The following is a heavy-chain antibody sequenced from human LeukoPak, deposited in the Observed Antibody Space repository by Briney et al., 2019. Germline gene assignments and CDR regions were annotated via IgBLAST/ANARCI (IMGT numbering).Heavy chain of an antibody. CDR3: ASFLYSSGWQIDY. D-gene: IGHD6-19*01. CDR1: GGSISSSSYY. V-gene: IGHV4-39*01. Sequence: SETLSLTCTVSGGSISSSSYYWGWIRQPPGKGLEWIGSIYYSGSTYYNPSLKSRVTISVDTSKNQFSLKLSSVTAADTAVYYCASFLYSSGWQIDYWGQGTLVTVSS. CDR2: IYYSGST. J-gene: IGHJ4*02.